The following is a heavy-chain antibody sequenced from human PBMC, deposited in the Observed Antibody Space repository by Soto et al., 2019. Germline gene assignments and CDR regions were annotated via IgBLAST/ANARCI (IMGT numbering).Heavy chain of an antibody. Sequence: SETLSLTCAVYGGSLSGYYWSWIRQPPGKGLEWIGEINQSGSTNYNPSLKSRDTTSVDTSKNQFSLKLSSVTAADTAVYYCARGRNLVVPVAIGNYYYYYFMDVWGKGTTVTVSS. CDR2: INQSGST. D-gene: IGHD2-2*02. CDR1: GGSLSGYY. CDR3: ARGRNLVVPVAIGNYYYYYFMDV. V-gene: IGHV4-34*01. J-gene: IGHJ6*03.